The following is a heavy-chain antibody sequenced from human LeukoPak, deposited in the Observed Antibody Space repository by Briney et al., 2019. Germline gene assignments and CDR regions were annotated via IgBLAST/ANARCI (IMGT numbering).Heavy chain of an antibody. V-gene: IGHV1-8*01. CDR2: MNPNSGNT. Sequence: GASVKVSCKASGYTFTSYDINWVRQATGQGLEWMGWMNPNSGNTGYAQKFQGRVTMTRNTSISTAYMELSSLRSEDTAVYYCATDKEWELQPAFDIWGQGTMVTVSS. J-gene: IGHJ3*02. CDR3: ATDKEWELQPAFDI. D-gene: IGHD1-26*01. CDR1: GYTFTSYD.